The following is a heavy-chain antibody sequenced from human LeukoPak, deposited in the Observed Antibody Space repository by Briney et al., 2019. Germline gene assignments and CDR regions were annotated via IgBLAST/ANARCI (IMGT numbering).Heavy chain of an antibody. CDR3: AREEDIVVVPAAPTPPGY. CDR1: GFTFSSYA. J-gene: IGHJ4*02. CDR2: ISYDGSNK. D-gene: IGHD2-2*01. V-gene: IGHV3-30-3*01. Sequence: GGSLRLSCAASGFTFSSYAMHWVRQAPGKGLEWVAVISYDGSNKYYADSVKGRFTISRDNSKNTLYLQMNSLRAEDTAVYYCAREEDIVVVPAAPTPPGYWGQRTLVTVSS.